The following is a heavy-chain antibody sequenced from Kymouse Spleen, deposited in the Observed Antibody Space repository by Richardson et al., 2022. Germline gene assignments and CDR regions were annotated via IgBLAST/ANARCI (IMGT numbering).Heavy chain of an antibody. D-gene: IGHD6-6*01. CDR1: GGSFSGYY. V-gene: IGHV4-34*01. Sequence: QVQLQQWGAGLLKPSETLSLTCAVYGGSFSGYYWSWIRQPPGKGLEWIGEINHSGSTNYNPSLKSRVTISVDTSKNQFSLKLSSVTAADTAVYYCARESVEYSSSSDYYYGMDVWGQGTTVTVSS. CDR2: INHSGST. J-gene: IGHJ6*02. CDR3: ARESVEYSSSSDYYYGMDV.